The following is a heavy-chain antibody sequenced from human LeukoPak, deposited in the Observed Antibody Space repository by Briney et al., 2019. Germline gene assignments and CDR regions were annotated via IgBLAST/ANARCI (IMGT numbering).Heavy chain of an antibody. Sequence: SETLSLTCTVSGDSMTDYFWSWIRQPPGKGLEYIGDVFYTGSTKYNPSLKSRVSISVDTSKKQFSLNLRSVTAADTAVYYCARDGGPLYHTGTGYYRAFDIWGPGPMVAV. D-gene: IGHD3-9*01. CDR3: ARDGGPLYHTGTGYYRAFDI. J-gene: IGHJ3*02. CDR1: GDSMTDYF. V-gene: IGHV4-59*01. CDR2: VFYTGST.